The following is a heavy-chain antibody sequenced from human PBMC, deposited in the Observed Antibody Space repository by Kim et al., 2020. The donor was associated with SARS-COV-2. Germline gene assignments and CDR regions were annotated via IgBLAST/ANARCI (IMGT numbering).Heavy chain of an antibody. D-gene: IGHD3-16*02. J-gene: IGHJ3*02. CDR2: ISGSGGST. Sequence: GGSLRLSCAASGFTFSSYAMSWVRQAPGKGLEWVSAISGSGGSTYYADSVKGRFTISRDNSKNTLYLQMNSLRAEDTAVYYCAKGLTDRPYYDYVWGSYRYTGAFDIWGQGTMVTVSS. CDR3: AKGLTDRPYYDYVWGSYRYTGAFDI. V-gene: IGHV3-23*01. CDR1: GFTFSSYA.